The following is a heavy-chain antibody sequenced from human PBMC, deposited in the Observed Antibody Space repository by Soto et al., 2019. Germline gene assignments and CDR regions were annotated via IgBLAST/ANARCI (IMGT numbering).Heavy chain of an antibody. CDR1: GYRFISYT. CDR2: ISTYNGNT. Sequence: ASVKVSCKASGYRFISYTISWVRQAPGQGLEWMGWISTYNGNTNYAQNFQGRVTMTTDTFTSTAHIEVRSLRSDDTAVYYCARDPHEFWTSYWFDPWGQGTPVTVSS. CDR3: ARDPHEFWTSYWFDP. J-gene: IGHJ5*02. D-gene: IGHD3-3*01. V-gene: IGHV1-18*01.